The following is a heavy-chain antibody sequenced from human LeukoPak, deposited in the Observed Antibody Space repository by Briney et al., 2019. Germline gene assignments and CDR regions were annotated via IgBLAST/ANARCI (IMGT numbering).Heavy chain of an antibody. CDR3: ARDLGLYYYMDV. D-gene: IGHD3/OR15-3a*01. Sequence: PGESLRLSCAASGFTFTTYWLGWVRQPPGKGLEWVANINQDGTEKYYVDSVKGRFTISRDNAKDSLYLQMNSLRAEDTAVYYCARDLGLYYYMDVWGKGTTVTVSS. CDR2: INQDGTEK. CDR1: GFTFTTYW. V-gene: IGHV3-7*01. J-gene: IGHJ6*03.